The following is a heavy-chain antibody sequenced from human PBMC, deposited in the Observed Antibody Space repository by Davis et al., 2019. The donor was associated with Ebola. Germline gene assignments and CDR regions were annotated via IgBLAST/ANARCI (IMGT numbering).Heavy chain of an antibody. CDR1: GLTFSDHW. Sequence: PGGSLRLSCVASGLTFSDHWMSWVRQAPGKGLEWVSLIHSGGHTKYRDSVRGRFAISRDSAGNTVSLQMNSLRVEDSGVYYCVRDPRGMTWGPGTMVTVSS. J-gene: IGHJ3*01. CDR3: VRDPRGMT. V-gene: IGHV3-53*01. CDR2: IHSGGHT.